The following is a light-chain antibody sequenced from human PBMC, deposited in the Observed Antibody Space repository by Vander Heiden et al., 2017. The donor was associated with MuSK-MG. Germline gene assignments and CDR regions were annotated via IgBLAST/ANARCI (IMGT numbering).Light chain of an antibody. J-gene: IGLJ3*02. Sequence: QSVLTQPPSASGTPGPRVTISCSSSSYNIGSNHVSWYQQLPGPAPKLLIYRNNQRPSGVPDRFSGSKSGTSASLAISGLRSEDEADYYCAAWDDSLGGWVFGGGTKLTVL. CDR3: AAWDDSLGGWV. CDR2: RNN. CDR1: SYNIGSNH. V-gene: IGLV1-47*01.